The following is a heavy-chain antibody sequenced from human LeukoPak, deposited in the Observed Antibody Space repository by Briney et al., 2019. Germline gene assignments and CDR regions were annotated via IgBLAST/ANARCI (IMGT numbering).Heavy chain of an antibody. CDR3: ARDPSPYYDILTGYYNPNWFDP. D-gene: IGHD3-9*01. CDR2: IIPIFGTA. J-gene: IGHJ5*02. Sequence: SVKVSCKASGGTFSSYAISWVRQAPGQGLEWMGGIIPIFGTANSAQKFQGRVTITADESTSTAYMELSSLRSEDTAVYYCARDPSPYYDILTGYYNPNWFDPWGQGTPVTVSS. CDR1: GGTFSSYA. V-gene: IGHV1-69*13.